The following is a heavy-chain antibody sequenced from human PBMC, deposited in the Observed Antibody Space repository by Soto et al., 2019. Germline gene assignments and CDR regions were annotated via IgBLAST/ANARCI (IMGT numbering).Heavy chain of an antibody. Sequence: QLQLQESGPGLVKPSETLSLTCTVSGGSISSSSYYWGWIRQPPGKGLEWIGSIYYSGSTYYNPSLKSRVLISVDTYMNPFFLKLSSVPAADTAVYYCARHLRSSSWRRNFDYWGQGTLVTVSS. J-gene: IGHJ4*02. CDR2: IYYSGST. CDR1: GGSISSSSYY. V-gene: IGHV4-39*01. CDR3: ARHLRSSSWRRNFDY. D-gene: IGHD6-6*01.